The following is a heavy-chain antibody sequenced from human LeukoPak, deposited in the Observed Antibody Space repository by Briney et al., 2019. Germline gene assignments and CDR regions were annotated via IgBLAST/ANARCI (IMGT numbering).Heavy chain of an antibody. J-gene: IGHJ4*02. CDR3: ARMRPEVRGWSEFDY. V-gene: IGHV6-1*01. CDR2: TYYRSKWYN. D-gene: IGHD6-19*01. Sequence: SQTLSLTCAISGDSVSSKSAAWNWIRQSLSRGLEWLGRTYYRSKWYNDYAVSVKSRITINPDTSKNQFSLQLNSVTPEDTAVYYCARMRPEVRGWSEFDYWGQGTLVTVSS. CDR1: GDSVSSKSAA.